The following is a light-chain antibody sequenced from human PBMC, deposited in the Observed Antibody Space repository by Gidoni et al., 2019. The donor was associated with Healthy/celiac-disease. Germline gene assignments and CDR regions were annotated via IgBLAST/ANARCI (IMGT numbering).Light chain of an antibody. Sequence: EIVLTQSPGTLSLSPGERATLSCRASQSVPNNYFAWFQQKPGQAPRLLIFDVFSRATGIPDRFSGSGSGTDFTLIISRLFPEDFAVYYCQQYNRSPPTFGQXTKVEI. CDR3: QQYNRSPPT. V-gene: IGKV3-20*01. CDR2: DVF. J-gene: IGKJ1*01. CDR1: QSVPNNY.